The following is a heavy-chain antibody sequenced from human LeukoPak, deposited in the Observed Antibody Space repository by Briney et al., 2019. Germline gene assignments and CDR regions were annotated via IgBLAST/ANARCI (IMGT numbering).Heavy chain of an antibody. CDR3: AKTDGGNPQLDF. J-gene: IGHJ4*02. Sequence: SETLSLTCAVSGGSISSYNWWSWVRQPSGKGLEWIGEMNHSGSTNYNPSLESRVTISVDKSNNQFSLKLTSVTAADTAVYYCAKTDGGNPQLDFWGQGTLVTVSS. V-gene: IGHV4-4*02. CDR2: MNHSGST. D-gene: IGHD4-23*01. CDR1: GGSISSYNW.